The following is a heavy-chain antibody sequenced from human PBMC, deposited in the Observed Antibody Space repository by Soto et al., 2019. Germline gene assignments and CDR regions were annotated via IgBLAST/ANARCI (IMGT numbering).Heavy chain of an antibody. J-gene: IGHJ4*02. CDR1: DGSISSDDYY. V-gene: IGHV4-30-4*01. CDR2: IYYSGST. CDR3: ARGTRDYFDY. Sequence: SETLSLTCTVSDGSISSDDYYWSWIRQPPGKGLEWIGCIYYSGSTYYNPSLKSRVSISLDTSKNQFSLKLSSVTAADTAVYYCARGTRDYFDYWGQGTLVTVSS.